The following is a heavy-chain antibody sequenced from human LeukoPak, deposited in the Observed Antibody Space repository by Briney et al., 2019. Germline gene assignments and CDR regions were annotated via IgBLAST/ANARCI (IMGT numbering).Heavy chain of an antibody. D-gene: IGHD6-19*01. CDR1: GYTFTDYY. V-gene: IGHV1-2*02. CDR3: ARDGGLPVAGRRGNWFDP. J-gene: IGHJ5*02. Sequence: ASVKVSCEASGYTFTDYYIQWVRQAPGQGLEWMGWTNPNSGGTNYAENFQGRVTMTRDTSISTAYMELSSLRSDDTAVYFCARDGGLPVAGRRGNWFDPWGQGTLVTVS. CDR2: TNPNSGGT.